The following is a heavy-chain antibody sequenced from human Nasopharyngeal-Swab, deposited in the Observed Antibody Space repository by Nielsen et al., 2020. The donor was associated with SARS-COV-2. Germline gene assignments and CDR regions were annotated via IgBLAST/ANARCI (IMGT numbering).Heavy chain of an antibody. J-gene: IGHJ3*02. V-gene: IGHV4-34*01. CDR3: ARLPLDRWGYCSSTSCYEDAFDI. CDR1: GGSFSGYY. CDR2: INHSGST. Sequence: SETLSLTFAVYGGSFSGYYWSWIRQPPGQGLEWIGEINHSGSTNYNPSLKSRVTISVDTSKNQFSLKLSSVAAADTAVYYCARLPLDRWGYCSSTSCYEDAFDIWGQGTMVTVSS. D-gene: IGHD2-2*01.